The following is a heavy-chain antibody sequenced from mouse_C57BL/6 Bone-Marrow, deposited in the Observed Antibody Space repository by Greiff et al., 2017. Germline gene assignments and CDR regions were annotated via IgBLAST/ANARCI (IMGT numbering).Heavy chain of an antibody. CDR2: IHPNSGST. V-gene: IGHV1-64*01. D-gene: IGHD1-1*01. CDR1: GYTFTSYW. J-gene: IGHJ1*03. CDR3: AREGGYYGSSYYWYFDV. Sequence: QVQLQQPGAELVKPGASVKLSCKASGYTFTSYWMHWVKQRPGQGLAWIGMIHPNSGSTNYNEKFKSKATLTVDKSSSTAYMQLSSLTSEDSAVYYCAREGGYYGSSYYWYFDVWGTGTTVTVSS.